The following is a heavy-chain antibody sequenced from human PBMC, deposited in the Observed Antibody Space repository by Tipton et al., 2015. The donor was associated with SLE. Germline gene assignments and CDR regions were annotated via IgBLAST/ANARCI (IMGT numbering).Heavy chain of an antibody. CDR2: INPNSGGT. CDR3: ARDPSSGCYWGWFDP. CDR1: GYTFTGYY. Sequence: QVQLVQSGAEVKKPGDSVKVSCKASGYTFTGYYMHWVRQATGQGVEWMGRINPNSGGTNYAQKFQGRVTMTRDASISTAHMELSRLRSDDTAVFYCARDPSSGCYWGWFDPWGQGTLVTVSS. D-gene: IGHD1-26*01. V-gene: IGHV1-2*06. J-gene: IGHJ5*02.